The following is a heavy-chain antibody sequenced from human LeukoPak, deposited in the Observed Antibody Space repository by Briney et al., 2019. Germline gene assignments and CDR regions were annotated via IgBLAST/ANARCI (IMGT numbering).Heavy chain of an antibody. CDR2: ISGSGGST. CDR3: ARGRVGQWLVDAFDI. CDR1: GFTFSSYA. V-gene: IGHV3-23*01. D-gene: IGHD6-19*01. Sequence: GGSLRLSCAASGFTFSSYAMNWVRQAPGKGLEWVSAISGSGGSTYYADSVKGRFTISRDNAENSLYLQMNSLRAEDTAVYYCARGRVGQWLVDAFDIWGQGTMVTVSS. J-gene: IGHJ3*02.